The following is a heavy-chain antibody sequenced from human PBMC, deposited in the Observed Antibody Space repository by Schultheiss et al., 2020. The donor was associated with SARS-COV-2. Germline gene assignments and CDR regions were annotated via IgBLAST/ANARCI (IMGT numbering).Heavy chain of an antibody. CDR1: GFTFSSYW. CDR3: ARRGLRITMVRGVITPFDY. CDR2: IKQDGSEK. Sequence: GGSLRLSCAASGFTFSSYWMSWVRQAPGKGLEWVANIKQDGSEKYYVDSVKGRFTISRDNAKNSLYLQMNSLRAEDTAVYYSARRGLRITMVRGVITPFDYWGQGTLVTVSS. J-gene: IGHJ4*02. D-gene: IGHD3-10*01. V-gene: IGHV3-7*03.